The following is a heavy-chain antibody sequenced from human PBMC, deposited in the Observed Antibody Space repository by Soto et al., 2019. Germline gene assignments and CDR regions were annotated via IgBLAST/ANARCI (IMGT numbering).Heavy chain of an antibody. CDR2: IYDSGST. D-gene: IGHD2-15*01. V-gene: IGHV4-59*01. J-gene: IGHJ4*02. CDR1: GASISSYY. CDR3: ARSDYCSGGSCDWPPLAPYFDY. Sequence: PSQILFLTWIVSGASISSYYWTSIRQPPGTGVEWTRSIYDSGSTNCSPLLKCRDTLEVDTSKTQFSLKLSSVTAADTAVYYCARSDYCSGGSCDWPPLAPYFDYWGKGTVVTVSS.